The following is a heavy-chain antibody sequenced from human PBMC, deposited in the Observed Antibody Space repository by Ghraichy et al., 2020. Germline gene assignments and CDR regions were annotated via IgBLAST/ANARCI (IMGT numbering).Heavy chain of an antibody. CDR3: AKKDGTRGSLAY. CDR2: ISNDGTHK. Sequence: GGSLRLSCAASGFTFSSYVMHWVRQAPGKGLEWVAVISNDGTHKYYVDSVKGRFTISRDNSNNTVYLQMNSLRVDDTAVYYCAKKDGTRGSLAYWGQGTLSTVSS. J-gene: IGHJ4*02. CDR1: GFTFSSYV. V-gene: IGHV3-30*18. D-gene: IGHD1-26*01.